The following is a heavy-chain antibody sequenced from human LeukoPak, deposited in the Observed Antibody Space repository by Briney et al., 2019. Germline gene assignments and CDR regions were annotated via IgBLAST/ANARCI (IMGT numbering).Heavy chain of an antibody. V-gene: IGHV4-61*02. CDR2: IYTSGST. Sequence: SETLSLTCTVSGGSISSGSYYWSWIRQPAGKGLEWIGRIYTSGSTNYNPSLKSRVTMSVDTSKSQFSLKLSSVTAADTAVYYCAEGKRGYFDYWGQGTLVTVSS. CDR3: AEGKRGYFDY. J-gene: IGHJ4*02. D-gene: IGHD3-10*01. CDR1: GGSISSGSYY.